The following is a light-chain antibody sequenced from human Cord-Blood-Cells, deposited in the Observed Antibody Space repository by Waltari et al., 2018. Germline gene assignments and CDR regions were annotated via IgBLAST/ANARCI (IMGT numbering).Light chain of an antibody. CDR2: DAS. CDR3: QQRSNWPLT. V-gene: IGKV3-11*01. J-gene: IGKJ4*01. CDR1: QSVSSY. Sequence: EIVLTQSPPTLSLSPGVRATLSCRASQSVSSYLAWYQQKPGQAPRLLIYDASNRATGIPARFSGSGSGTDFTLTISSLEPEDFAVYYCQQRSNWPLTFGGGTKVEIK.